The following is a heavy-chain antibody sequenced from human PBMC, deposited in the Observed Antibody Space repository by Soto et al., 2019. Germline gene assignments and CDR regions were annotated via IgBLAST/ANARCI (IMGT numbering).Heavy chain of an antibody. Sequence: GGSLRLSCAASGFTFSSYAMHWVRQAPGKGLEWVAVISYDGSNKYYADSVKGRFTISRDNSKNTLYLQMNSLRAEDTAVYFCSGPYWGQGTLVTVSS. J-gene: IGHJ4*02. CDR3: SGPY. V-gene: IGHV3-30-3*01. CDR2: ISYDGSNK. CDR1: GFTFSSYA.